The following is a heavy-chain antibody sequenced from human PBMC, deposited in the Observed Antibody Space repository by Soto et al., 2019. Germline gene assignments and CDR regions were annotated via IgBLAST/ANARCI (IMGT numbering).Heavy chain of an antibody. Sequence: EVQLVESGGGLVQPGGSLRLSCAASGFTFSSYWMSWVRQAPGKGLEWVANIKQDGSEKYYVDSVKGRFTISRDNAKNSLYLQMNSLRAEDTAVYYCARGRGCSTGCHNFDYWGQGTRVTVSS. CDR2: IKQDGSEK. V-gene: IGHV3-7*01. CDR3: ARGRGCSTGCHNFDY. D-gene: IGHD2-2*01. J-gene: IGHJ4*02. CDR1: GFTFSSYW.